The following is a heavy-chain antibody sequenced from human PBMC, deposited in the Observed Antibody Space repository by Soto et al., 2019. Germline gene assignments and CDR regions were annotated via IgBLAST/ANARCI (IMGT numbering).Heavy chain of an antibody. D-gene: IGHD6-6*01. Sequence: SETLSLTCTVSGGSISSSSYYWGWIRQPPGKGLEWIGSIYYSGSTYYNPSLKSRVTISVDTSKNQFSLKLSSVTAADTAVYYCARHVAARDYSNYYYYYYMDVWGKGTTVPVSS. CDR1: GGSISSSSYY. CDR2: IYYSGST. J-gene: IGHJ6*03. CDR3: ARHVAARDYSNYYYYYYMDV. V-gene: IGHV4-39*01.